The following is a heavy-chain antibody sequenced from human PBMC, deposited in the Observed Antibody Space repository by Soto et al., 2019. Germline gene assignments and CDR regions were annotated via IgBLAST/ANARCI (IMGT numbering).Heavy chain of an antibody. CDR1: GYIFTSYG. CDR2: ISGYNGNT. Sequence: QVQLVQSGAEVRKPEASVRVSCKASGYIFTSYGINWVRQAPGQGLEWLGWISGYNGNTNYAQKVQGRVTMTTDTSTTTAYMELRSLFSDDIAVYYCAGGGASPYCALDVGGQGTTVTVSS. J-gene: IGHJ6*02. V-gene: IGHV1-18*03. D-gene: IGHD1-26*01. CDR3: AGGGASPYCALDV.